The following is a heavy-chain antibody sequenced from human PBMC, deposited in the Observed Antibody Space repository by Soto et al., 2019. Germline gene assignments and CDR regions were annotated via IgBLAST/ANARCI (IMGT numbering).Heavy chain of an antibody. CDR3: ATWLLREHAFDI. CDR2: LYSSDGT. V-gene: IGHV3-53*01. CDR1: GFSFSGKNY. D-gene: IGHD2-15*01. Sequence: DVQLEESGGGLIQPGGSLRLSCAASGFSFSGKNYLTWVRQAPGKGLEWVSALYSSDGTYYADSVTGPFTVSRDNSKNTFYLQLHSLRPEDTAIYFCATWLLREHAFDIWGLGTMVTVSS. J-gene: IGHJ3*02.